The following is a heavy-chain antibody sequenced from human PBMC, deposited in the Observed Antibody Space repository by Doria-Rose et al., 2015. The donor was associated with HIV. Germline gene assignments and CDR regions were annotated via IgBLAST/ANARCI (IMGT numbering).Heavy chain of an antibody. J-gene: IGHJ4*02. Sequence: QESGPVLVKPTETLTLTCTVSGVSLSSPGMGVSWIRQPPGKALEWLANIFSDDERSYKTSLKSRLTISRGTSKSQVVLTMTDVDPVDTATYYCARIKSSRWYHKYYFDFWGQGTRVIVSA. D-gene: IGHD6-13*01. CDR2: IFSDDER. CDR1: GVSLSSPGMG. V-gene: IGHV2-26*01. CDR3: ARIKSSRWYHKYYFDF.